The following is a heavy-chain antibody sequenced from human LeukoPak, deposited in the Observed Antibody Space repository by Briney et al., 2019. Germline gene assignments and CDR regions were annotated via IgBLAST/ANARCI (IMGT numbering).Heavy chain of an antibody. CDR3: ARSDWGLDY. Sequence: GGSLRLSCGASGFTFSLYAMSWVGQAPGKGLEWVSVISGSGGTIGHADSVKGRFTVSRDNSKNTLYLQMNSLRVDDTAVYYCARSDWGLDYWGQGTLVTVSS. D-gene: IGHD7-27*01. J-gene: IGHJ4*02. CDR1: GFTFSLYA. V-gene: IGHV3-23*01. CDR2: ISGSGGTI.